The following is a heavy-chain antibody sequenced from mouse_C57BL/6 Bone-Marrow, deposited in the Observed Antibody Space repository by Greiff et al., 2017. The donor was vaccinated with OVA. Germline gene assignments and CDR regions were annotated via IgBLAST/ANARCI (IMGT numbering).Heavy chain of an antibody. Sequence: EVHLVESGGDLVKPGGSLKLSCAASGFTFSSYGMSWVRQTPDKRLEWVATISSGGSYTYYPDSVKGRFTISRDNAKNTLYLQMSSLKSEDTAMYYCASTGKVDYWGQGTTLTVSS. V-gene: IGHV5-6*01. J-gene: IGHJ2*01. CDR1: GFTFSSYG. D-gene: IGHD4-1*01. CDR3: ASTGKVDY. CDR2: ISSGGSYT.